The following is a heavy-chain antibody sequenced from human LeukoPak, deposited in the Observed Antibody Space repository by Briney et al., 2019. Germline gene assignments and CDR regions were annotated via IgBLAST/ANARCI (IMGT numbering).Heavy chain of an antibody. J-gene: IGHJ3*02. CDR2: ISSSSSYI. D-gene: IGHD3-22*01. CDR1: GFTFSSYS. CDR3: ARGLGITMIVVVTDAFDI. Sequence: GGSLRLSCAASGFTFSSYSMNWVRQAPGKGLEWVSYISSSSSYIYYADSVKGRFTISRDNAKNSLYLQMNSLRAEDTAVYYCARGLGITMIVVVTDAFDIWGQGTMVTVSS. V-gene: IGHV3-21*05.